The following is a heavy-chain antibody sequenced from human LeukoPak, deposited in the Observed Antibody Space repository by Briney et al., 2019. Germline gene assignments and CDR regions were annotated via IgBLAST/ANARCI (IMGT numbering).Heavy chain of an antibody. CDR3: AREGFGDGYNS. V-gene: IGHV4-39*02. CDR1: GGSISSSSYY. Sequence: SETLSLTCTVSGGSISSSSYYWGWIRQPPGKGLEWIGSIYYSGSTYYNPSLKSRVTISVDTSKNQFSLKLNSVTAADTAVYYCAREGFGDGYNSWGQGTLVTVSS. J-gene: IGHJ4*02. CDR2: IYYSGST. D-gene: IGHD5-24*01.